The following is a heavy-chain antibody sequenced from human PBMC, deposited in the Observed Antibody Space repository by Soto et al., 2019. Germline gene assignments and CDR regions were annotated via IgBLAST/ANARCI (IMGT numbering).Heavy chain of an antibody. CDR2: ISYDGRNE. Sequence: VQMVESGGGVAQPGGSLRLSCAVSGFTFSAFAMYWVRQAPGKGLEWVALISYDGRNEDYAESVRGRFTISRDNSKNTLYLDMNSLSAEDSAVYICAKGVVREPAYFDDWGQGTLVTVSS. D-gene: IGHD3-10*01. CDR1: GFTFSAFA. J-gene: IGHJ4*02. CDR3: AKGVVREPAYFDD. V-gene: IGHV3-30*18.